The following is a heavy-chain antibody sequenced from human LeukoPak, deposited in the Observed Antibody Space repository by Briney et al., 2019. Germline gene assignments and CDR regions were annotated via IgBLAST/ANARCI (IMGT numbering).Heavy chain of an antibody. CDR3: ATRSSYNRSSSSPEFDY. J-gene: IGHJ4*02. Sequence: SETLSLTCAVYGGSFSGYYWSWIRQPPGKGLEWIGEINHSGSTNYNPSLKSRVTISVDTSKNQFSLKLSPVTAADTAVYYCATRSSYNRSSSSPEFDYWGQGTLVTVSS. D-gene: IGHD6-6*01. CDR2: INHSGST. CDR1: GGSFSGYY. V-gene: IGHV4-34*01.